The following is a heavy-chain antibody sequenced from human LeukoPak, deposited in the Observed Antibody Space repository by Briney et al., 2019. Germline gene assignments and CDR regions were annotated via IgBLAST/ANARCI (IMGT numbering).Heavy chain of an antibody. V-gene: IGHV4-59*01. J-gene: IGHJ4*02. Sequence: SETLSLTCSVSGGSIITSYWSWIRKPPGKGLEWIGYIFYTGTTDYNPSLKSRVTISVDTSKNQFSLKLTSVTAADTAVYYCARGDGYMFYWGQGTLVTVSS. CDR1: GGSIITSY. CDR3: ARGDGYMFY. CDR2: IFYTGTT. D-gene: IGHD5-24*01.